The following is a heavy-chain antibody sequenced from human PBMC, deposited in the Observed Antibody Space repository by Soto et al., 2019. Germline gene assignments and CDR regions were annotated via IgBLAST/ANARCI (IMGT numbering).Heavy chain of an antibody. D-gene: IGHD5-18*01. V-gene: IGHV3-74*01. J-gene: IGHJ4*02. CDR1: GLTIANYW. Sequence: GGSLRLSCAASGLTIANYWMHWIRQSPGKGLEWVSRINIDGNSTTYANSVKGRFTVSRDNAKNTLYLQMNGLKAGDTAIYYCARGSSGYMYGWGQGNQVTVSS. CDR2: INIDGNST. CDR3: ARGSSGYMYG.